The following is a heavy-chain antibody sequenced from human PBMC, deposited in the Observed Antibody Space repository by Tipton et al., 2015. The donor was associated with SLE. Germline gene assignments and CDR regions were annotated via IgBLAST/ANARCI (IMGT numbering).Heavy chain of an antibody. CDR2: ISSSSSYI. V-gene: IGHV3-21*01. CDR3: ARGPMVDY. CDR1: GFTFSSYA. Sequence: SLRLSCAASGFTFSSYAMSWVRQAPGKGLEWVSSISSSSSYIYYADSVKGRFTISRDNAKNSLYLQMNSLRAEDTAVYYCARGPMVDYWGQGTLVTVSS. D-gene: IGHD3-10*01. J-gene: IGHJ4*02.